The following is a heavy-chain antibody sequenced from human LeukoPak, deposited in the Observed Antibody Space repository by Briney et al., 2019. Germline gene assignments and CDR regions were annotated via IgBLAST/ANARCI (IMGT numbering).Heavy chain of an antibody. CDR2: IYYSGGT. Sequence: SETVSLICSVSGGTISNDNYFWGWIRQPPGKGLEWIGSIYYSGGTYYNPSLKSRVTISVDTSKNQFSLKLNSVTAADTAVYYCARLSGFSTSWDFDYWGQGTLVTVSS. CDR1: GGTISNDNYF. J-gene: IGHJ4*02. CDR3: ARLSGFSTSWDFDY. D-gene: IGHD6-13*01. V-gene: IGHV4-39*01.